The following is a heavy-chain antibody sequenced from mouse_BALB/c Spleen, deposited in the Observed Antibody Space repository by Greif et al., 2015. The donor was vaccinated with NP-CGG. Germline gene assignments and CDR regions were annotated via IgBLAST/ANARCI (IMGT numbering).Heavy chain of an antibody. D-gene: IGHD2-4*01. Sequence: EVHLVESGGGLVKPGGSLKLSCAASGFTFSSYAMSWVRQTPEKRLEWVASISSGGSTYYPDSVKGRFTISRDNARNILYLQMSSLRSEDTAMYYCARDWTLMITGFAYWGQGTLVTVSA. CDR1: GFTFSSYA. V-gene: IGHV5-6-5*01. CDR3: ARDWTLMITGFAY. J-gene: IGHJ3*01. CDR2: ISSGGST.